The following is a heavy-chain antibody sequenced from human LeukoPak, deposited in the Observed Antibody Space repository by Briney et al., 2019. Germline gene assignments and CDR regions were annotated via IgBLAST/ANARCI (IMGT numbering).Heavy chain of an antibody. CDR2: ISYDGSNK. V-gene: IGHV3-30*04. CDR3: AGDEGWTFDI. J-gene: IGHJ3*02. Sequence: PGGSLRLSCAASGFTFSSYAMHWVRQAPGKGLEWVAVISYDGSNKYYADSVKGRFTISRDNSKNTLYLQMNSLRAEDTAVYYCAGDEGWTFDIWGQGTKVTVSS. D-gene: IGHD5-24*01. CDR1: GFTFSSYA.